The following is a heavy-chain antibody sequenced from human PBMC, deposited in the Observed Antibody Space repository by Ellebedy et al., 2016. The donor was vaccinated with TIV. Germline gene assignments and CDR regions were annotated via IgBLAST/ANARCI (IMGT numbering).Heavy chain of an antibody. J-gene: IGHJ4*02. D-gene: IGHD6-19*01. CDR1: GFTFSSYA. Sequence: GESLKISXAASGFTFSSYAMSWVRQAPGKGLEWVGNIRKDGSETNYVGSVKGRFTISRDNAKNSLYLQMDSLRVEDTAIYYCIGSSGWLPQYWGQGTLVTVSA. CDR3: IGSSGWLPQY. CDR2: IRKDGSET. V-gene: IGHV3-7*03.